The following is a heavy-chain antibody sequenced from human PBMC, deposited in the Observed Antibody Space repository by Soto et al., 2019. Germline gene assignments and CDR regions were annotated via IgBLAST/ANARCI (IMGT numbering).Heavy chain of an antibody. CDR1: GASFSSNY. V-gene: IGHV4-59*08. CDR3: ARRYGGNFDY. D-gene: IGHD1-26*01. J-gene: IGHJ4*02. Sequence: SETLSLTCAASGASFSSNYLSWVRQPPGKGLEWICYIFYGGNTNYNASLKGRITISIDTSKNKISLRLTPVTVADTAVYYCARRYGGNFDYWGQGTLVTVSS. CDR2: IFYGGNT.